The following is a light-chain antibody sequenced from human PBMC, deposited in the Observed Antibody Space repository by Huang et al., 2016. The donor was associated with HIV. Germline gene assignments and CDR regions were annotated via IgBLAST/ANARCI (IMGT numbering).Light chain of an antibody. J-gene: IGKJ1*01. CDR1: QSVISSY. V-gene: IGKV3-20*01. CDR2: GAS. CDR3: QQYGSSPKT. Sequence: EIVLTQSPGTLSLSQGERATLSCRASQSVISSYLAWYQQKPGQAPRLLIYGASSRATGIPDRFSGSGSGTDFTLTISRLEPEDFAVYYCQQYGSSPKTFGQGTKVEIK.